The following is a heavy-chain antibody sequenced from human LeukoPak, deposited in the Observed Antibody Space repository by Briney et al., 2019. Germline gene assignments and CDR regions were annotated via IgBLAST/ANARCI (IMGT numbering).Heavy chain of an antibody. CDR2: ISYDGNNE. Sequence: PGGSLRLSCAASGFTFSLYAMHWVRQAPGRGLEWVTFISYDGNNENYADSVKGRFTISRDNSKNTLYLQMNSLRTDDTAEYYCARPLSSGRSFYYALGYWGQGSLVTVSS. V-gene: IGHV3-30*04. J-gene: IGHJ4*02. CDR1: GFTFSLYA. D-gene: IGHD2-15*01. CDR3: ARPLSSGRSFYYALGY.